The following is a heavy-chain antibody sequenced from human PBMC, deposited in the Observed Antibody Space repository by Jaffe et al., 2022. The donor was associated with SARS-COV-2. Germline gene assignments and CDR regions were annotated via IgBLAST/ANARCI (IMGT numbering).Heavy chain of an antibody. Sequence: QLQLQESGPGLLKPSETLSLTCSVSGGSITSSRHYWGWIRRPPGKGLEWIESVSYSGITYYNPSLKSRVTISVDTSKNQFSLKLSSVTAADTAVYYCARHGDYYGSGGYVDSWGQGTLVTVSS. D-gene: IGHD3-10*01. V-gene: IGHV4-39*01. CDR2: VSYSGIT. J-gene: IGHJ5*01. CDR3: ARHGDYYGSGGYVDS. CDR1: GGSITSSRHY.